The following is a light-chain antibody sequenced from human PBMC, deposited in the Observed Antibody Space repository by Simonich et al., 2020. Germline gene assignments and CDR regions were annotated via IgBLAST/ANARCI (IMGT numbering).Light chain of an antibody. V-gene: IGLV2-8*01. CDR2: EVS. CDR1: SSDVGGYNY. CDR3: SSYAGSNNVV. J-gene: IGLJ2*01. Sequence: QSALTQPPSASGSPGQSVTISCTGTSSDVGGYNYVSWYQPHPGKAPKLMIYEVSKAPSGVPDRFSGSKSGNTASLTVSGLQAEDEADYYCSSYAGSNNVVFGGGTKLTVL.